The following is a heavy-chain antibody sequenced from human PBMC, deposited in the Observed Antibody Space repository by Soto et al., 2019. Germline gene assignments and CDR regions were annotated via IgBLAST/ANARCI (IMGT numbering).Heavy chain of an antibody. CDR3: ARGRLVSGTAYGMDV. Sequence: SETLSLTCAVYGGSFSGYYWSWIRQPPGKGLEWIGEINHSGSTNYNPSLKSRVTISVDTSKNQFSLKLSSVTAADTAVYYCARGRLVSGTAYGMDVWGQGTTVTVSS. CDR2: INHSGST. J-gene: IGHJ6*02. CDR1: GGSFSGYY. V-gene: IGHV4-34*01. D-gene: IGHD1-26*01.